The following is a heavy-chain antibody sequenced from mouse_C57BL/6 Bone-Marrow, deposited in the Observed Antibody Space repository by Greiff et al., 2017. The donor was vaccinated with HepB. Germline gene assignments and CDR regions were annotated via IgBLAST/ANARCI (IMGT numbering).Heavy chain of an antibody. V-gene: IGHV5-6*01. J-gene: IGHJ3*01. Sequence: EVMLVESGGALVKPGGSLKLSCAASGFTFSSYGMSWVRQTPDKRLEWVATISSGGSYTYYPDSVKGRFTISRDNAKNTLYLQMISLKSEDTAMYYCARQVFAYWGQGTLVTVSA. CDR3: ARQVFAY. CDR1: GFTFSSYG. CDR2: ISSGGSYT.